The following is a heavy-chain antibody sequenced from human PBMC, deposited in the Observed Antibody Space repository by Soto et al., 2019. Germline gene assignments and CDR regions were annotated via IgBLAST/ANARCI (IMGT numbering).Heavy chain of an antibody. CDR1: GGSISSGGHS. D-gene: IGHD5-18*01. V-gene: IGHV4-30-2*01. CDR3: ARGTFSYGPNLHYFDF. CDR2: IFHTGGT. J-gene: IGHJ4*02. Sequence: QLQPQESGAGLVKPSQTLSLTCTVSGGSISSGGHSWSWIRQPPGKGLEWIGFIFHTGGTYYTPSLQSRLSVSLDLSRNQFSLKLYSVTAADTAIYYCARGTFSYGPNLHYFDFWGQGSLVTVSS.